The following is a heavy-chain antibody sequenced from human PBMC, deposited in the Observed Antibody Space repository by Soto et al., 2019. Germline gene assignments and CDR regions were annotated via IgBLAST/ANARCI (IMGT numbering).Heavy chain of an antibody. D-gene: IGHD1-1*01. CDR3: ATSTTGTLYYYGMDV. CDR1: GYSFTSYW. V-gene: IGHV5-10-1*01. CDR2: IDPSDSYT. J-gene: IGHJ6*02. Sequence: PGESLKISCKGSGYSFTSYWISWVRQMPGKGLEWMGRIDPSDSYTNYSPSFQGHVTISADKSISTAYLQWSSLKASDTAMYHCATSTTGTLYYYGMDVWGQGTTVTVSS.